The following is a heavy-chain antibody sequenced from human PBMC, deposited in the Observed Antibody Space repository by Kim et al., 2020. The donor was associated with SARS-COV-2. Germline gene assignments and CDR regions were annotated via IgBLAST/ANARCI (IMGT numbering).Heavy chain of an antibody. J-gene: IGHJ4*02. V-gene: IGHV1-3*01. CDR3: ARSRSLDY. Sequence: GNGYTKFSQKFQGRGTLTSDTSASAAYMELSSLGSEDTAVYYCARSRSLDYWGQGTLVTVSS. D-gene: IGHD2-2*01. CDR2: GNGYT.